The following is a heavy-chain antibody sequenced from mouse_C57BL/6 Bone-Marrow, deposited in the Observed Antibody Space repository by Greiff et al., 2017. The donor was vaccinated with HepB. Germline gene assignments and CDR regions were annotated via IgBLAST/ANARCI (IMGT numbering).Heavy chain of an antibody. CDR2: IWSGGST. J-gene: IGHJ1*03. CDR1: GFSFTSYG. D-gene: IGHD1-1*01. Sequence: QVQLQQSGPGLVQPSQCLSITCTVSGFSFTSYGVHWVRQSPGKGLEWLGVIWSGGSTDYNAAFISRLSISKDNSKSQVFFKMNSLQADDTAIYYCARGRTTVVPWYFDVWGTGTTVTVSS. V-gene: IGHV2-2*01. CDR3: ARGRTTVVPWYFDV.